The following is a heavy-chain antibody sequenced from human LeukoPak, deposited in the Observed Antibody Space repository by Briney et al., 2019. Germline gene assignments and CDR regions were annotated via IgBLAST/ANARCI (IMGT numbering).Heavy chain of an antibody. D-gene: IGHD5-12*01. V-gene: IGHV3-21*01. J-gene: IGHJ4*02. CDR3: ASIVYSGYDSNDY. CDR2: ISSRSSYI. Sequence: GGSLRLSCAASGFTFSSYSMNWVRQAPGKGLEWVSYISSRSSYIYYADSVKGRFTISRDNAKNSLYLQMNSLRAEDTAVYYCASIVYSGYDSNDYWGQGTLVTVSS. CDR1: GFTFSSYS.